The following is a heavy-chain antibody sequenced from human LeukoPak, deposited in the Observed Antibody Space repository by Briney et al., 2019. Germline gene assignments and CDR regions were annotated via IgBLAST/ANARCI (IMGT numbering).Heavy chain of an antibody. CDR2: IKQDGSEK. J-gene: IGHJ6*03. CDR3: APEMRGPYYYYYMDV. V-gene: IGHV3-7*01. CDR1: GFTFSSYW. Sequence: GGSLRLSCAASGFTFSSYWMSWVRQAPGKGLEWVANIKQDGSEKYYVDSVKGRFTISRDHAKNSLYLPMNTLRAEDTAVYYCAPEMRGPYYYYYMDVWGKGTTVTVSS.